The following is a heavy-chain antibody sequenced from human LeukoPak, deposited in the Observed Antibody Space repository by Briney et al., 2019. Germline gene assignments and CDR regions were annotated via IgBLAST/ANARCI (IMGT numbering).Heavy chain of an antibody. CDR1: GYTLTELL. J-gene: IGHJ3*01. CDR2: FDPEAGEV. V-gene: IGHV1-24*01. Sequence: GASVKVSCTVSGYTLTELLMHWGRQAPGKGREGVGGFDPEAGEVIYAQKFQGRVTMTEDTSTNTAYMALSSLTSEDTALYYCAPRFRYSESGRYYYGVAFDLWGQGTMVTVSS. CDR3: APRFRYSESGRYYYGVAFDL. D-gene: IGHD3-22*01.